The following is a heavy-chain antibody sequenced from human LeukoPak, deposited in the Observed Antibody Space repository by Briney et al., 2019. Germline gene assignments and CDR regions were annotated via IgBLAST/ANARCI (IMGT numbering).Heavy chain of an antibody. CDR1: GFTFDEHA. Sequence: GGSLRLSCAASGFTFDEHAMHWVRQAPGKGLEWVSGISWNSGSIGYADSVKGRFTISRDSAKNYLYLQMNSLRPEDTALYYCAKEGSSWSFDCWGQGTLVTVSS. CDR3: AKEGSSWSFDC. J-gene: IGHJ4*02. D-gene: IGHD6-13*01. V-gene: IGHV3-9*01. CDR2: ISWNSGSI.